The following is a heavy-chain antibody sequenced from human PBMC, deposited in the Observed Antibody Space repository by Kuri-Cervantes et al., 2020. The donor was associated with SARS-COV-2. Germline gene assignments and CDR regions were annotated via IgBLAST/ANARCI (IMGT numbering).Heavy chain of an antibody. CDR2: ISGSGGST. J-gene: IGHJ6*02. D-gene: IGHD4-17*01. Sequence: GESLKISCAASGFTFSSYAMSWVRQAPGKGLEWVSAISGSGGSTSYADSVKGRFTISRDNAKNTLYLQMNSLRAEDTAVYYCARAPDYGDYYYYGMDVWGQGTTVTVSS. V-gene: IGHV3-23*01. CDR1: GFTFSSYA. CDR3: ARAPDYGDYYYYGMDV.